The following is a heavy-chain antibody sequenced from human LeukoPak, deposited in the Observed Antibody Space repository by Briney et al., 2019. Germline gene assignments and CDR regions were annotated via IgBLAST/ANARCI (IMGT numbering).Heavy chain of an antibody. CDR3: ARGGGNSRPSDY. Sequence: SETLSLTCAVYGGSFSGYYWSWIRQPPGKGLEWIGEINHSGSTNYNPSLKSRVTISVDTSKNQFSLKLSSVTAADRAVYYCARGGGNSRPSDYWGEGTLVTVSS. CDR1: GGSFSGYY. CDR2: INHSGST. D-gene: IGHD4-23*01. V-gene: IGHV4-34*01. J-gene: IGHJ4*02.